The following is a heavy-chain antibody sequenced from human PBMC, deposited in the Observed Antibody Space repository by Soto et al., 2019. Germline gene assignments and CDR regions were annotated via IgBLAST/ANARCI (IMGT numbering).Heavy chain of an antibody. CDR1: GFTFSSYA. CDR3: ARDYSSSWNYYYYGMDV. CDR2: ISYDGSNK. D-gene: IGHD6-13*01. V-gene: IGHV3-30-3*01. Sequence: QVQLVESGGGVVQPGRSLRLSCAASGFTFSSYAMHWVRQAPGKGLEWVAVISYDGSNKYYADSVKGRFTISRDNSKNPLYLQMNSLRAEDTAVYYCARDYSSSWNYYYYGMDVWGQGTTVTVSS. J-gene: IGHJ6*02.